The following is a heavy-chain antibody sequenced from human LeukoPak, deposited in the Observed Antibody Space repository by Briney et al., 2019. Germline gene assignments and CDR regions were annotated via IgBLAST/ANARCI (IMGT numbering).Heavy chain of an antibody. D-gene: IGHD4-17*01. CDR1: GFTFSSYS. V-gene: IGHV3-21*01. CDR2: ISSSSSYI. J-gene: IGHJ4*02. Sequence: PGGSLRLSCAASGFTFSSYSMNWVRQAPGKGLEWVSSISSSSSYIYYADSVKGRFTISRDNAKNSLYLQMNSLRAEDTAVYYCASRSYGDSSPFGYWGQGTLVTVSS. CDR3: ASRSYGDSSPFGY.